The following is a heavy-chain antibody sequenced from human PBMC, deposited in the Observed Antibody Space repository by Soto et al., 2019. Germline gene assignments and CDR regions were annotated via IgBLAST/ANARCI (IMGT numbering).Heavy chain of an antibody. D-gene: IGHD1-1*01. CDR1: GGSISSYY. J-gene: IGHJ5*02. V-gene: IGHV4-59*01. CDR3: ARGVPLENFDP. Sequence: PSETLSLTCTVSGGSISSYYWSWIRQPPRKGLEGIGYIYYSGSTNYNPSLKIRVTISVDTSKNQFSLKLSSVTAADPAVYYCARGVPLENFDPSGQGTLVTVSS. CDR2: IYYSGST.